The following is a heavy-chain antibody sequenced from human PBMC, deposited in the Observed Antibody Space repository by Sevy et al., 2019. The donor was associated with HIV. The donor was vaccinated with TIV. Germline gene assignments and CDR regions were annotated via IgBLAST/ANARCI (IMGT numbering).Heavy chain of an antibody. CDR3: ARDRSRIPVFFGD. J-gene: IGHJ4*02. CDR2: IYYTGST. D-gene: IGHD3-10*01. CDR1: GASVSTDFYH. Sequence: SETLSLTCSVSGASVSTDFYHWSWIRQPPGKGLEWIGSIYYTGSTNYNPSLKSRVTLSMDTSKKHFSLKLSSVTAADTAIYYCARDRSRIPVFFGDWGQGALVTVSS. V-gene: IGHV4-61*03.